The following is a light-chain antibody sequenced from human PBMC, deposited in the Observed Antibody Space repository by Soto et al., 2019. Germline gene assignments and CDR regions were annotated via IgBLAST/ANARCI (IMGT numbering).Light chain of an antibody. V-gene: IGLV1-51*01. CDR1: SSNIGNNF. CDR3: GTWDSRLSVVI. Sequence: QSVLTQPPSVSAAPGQKVTISCSGSSSNIGNNFVSWYQQLPGTAPRLLIYDNNNRPSGIPDRFSGSQSGTSATLAITGLQTGDEADYFCGTWDSRLSVVIFGGGTKLTVL. J-gene: IGLJ2*01. CDR2: DNN.